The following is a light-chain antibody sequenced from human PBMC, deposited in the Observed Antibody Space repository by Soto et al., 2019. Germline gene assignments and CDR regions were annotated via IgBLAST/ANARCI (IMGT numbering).Light chain of an antibody. CDR1: QSVRSN. V-gene: IGKV3-15*01. CDR2: DAS. J-gene: IGKJ1*01. CDR3: QHYNSYSEA. Sequence: EIVMTQSPATLSLSPGERATLSCRASQSVRSNLAWYQQTPGQAPRLLIYDASTRATGVPARFSGSGSGTEFTLTISSLQPDDFATYYCQHYNSYSEAFGQGTKVELK.